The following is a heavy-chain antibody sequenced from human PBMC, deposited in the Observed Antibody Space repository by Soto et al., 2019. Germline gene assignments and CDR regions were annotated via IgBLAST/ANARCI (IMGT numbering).Heavy chain of an antibody. CDR2: IKEDGSEK. Sequence: GGPLRLSCEASGFTLSTFWTSWVRQARGKGLEWVASIKEDGSEKIYVDSVKGRFSISRDSAKNSLHLQMNNLSAEDAAIYYCASYRTLGCWGQGTPVTVSS. J-gene: IGHJ4*02. D-gene: IGHD3-16*02. CDR3: ASYRTLGC. CDR1: GFTLSTFW. V-gene: IGHV3-7*03.